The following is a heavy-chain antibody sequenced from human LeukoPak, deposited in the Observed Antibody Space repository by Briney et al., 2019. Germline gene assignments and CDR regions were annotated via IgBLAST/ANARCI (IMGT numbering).Heavy chain of an antibody. Sequence: GGSLRLSCGASGFTFSDYSMNWVRQAPGKGLAWVASITSAGGYTYYAGSVKGRFTISRDNAQNSLFLQMNSLRAEDTAVYFCATSGGFVLPNAITGNWYMDVWGRGTSVTVSS. CDR3: ATSGGFVLPNAITGNWYMDV. J-gene: IGHJ6*03. D-gene: IGHD2-2*01. CDR1: GFTFSDYS. V-gene: IGHV3-21*01. CDR2: ITSAGGYT.